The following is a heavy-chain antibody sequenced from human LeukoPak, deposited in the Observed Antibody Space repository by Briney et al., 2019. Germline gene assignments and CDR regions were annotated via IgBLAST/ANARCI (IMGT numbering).Heavy chain of an antibody. CDR2: ISGGGGTT. V-gene: IGHV3-23*01. J-gene: IGHJ5*02. CDR1: GFTFSSYS. Sequence: GGSLRLSCAASGFTFSSYSMNWVRQAPGKGLEWVSSISGGGGTTYYADSVKGRFTISRDNSKNTLYLQMNTLRVEDTAVYYCAKYGYTAVTHWFDPWGQGTLVTVSS. CDR3: AKYGYTAVTHWFDP. D-gene: IGHD5-24*01.